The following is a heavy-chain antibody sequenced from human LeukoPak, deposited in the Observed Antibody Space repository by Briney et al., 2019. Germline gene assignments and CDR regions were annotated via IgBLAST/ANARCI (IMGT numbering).Heavy chain of an antibody. Sequence: PSETLSLTCAVSGGSISSSSYYWGWIRQPPGKGLEWIGSIYYSGSTYYNPSLKSRVTISVDTSKNQISLKLSSVTAADTAVYYCARLGGRELRNWFDPWGQGTLVTVSS. CDR1: GGSISSSSYY. CDR3: ARLGGRELRNWFDP. CDR2: IYYSGST. J-gene: IGHJ5*02. D-gene: IGHD1-26*01. V-gene: IGHV4-39*01.